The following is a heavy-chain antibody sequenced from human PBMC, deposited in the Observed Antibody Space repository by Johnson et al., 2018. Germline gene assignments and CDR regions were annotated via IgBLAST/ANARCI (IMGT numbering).Heavy chain of an antibody. CDR3: ARGRWTDGSVDAFDI. CDR2: IWYDGSNK. D-gene: IGHD2-15*01. Sequence: QVQLVESGGGVVQPGRSLRLSCAASGFTFSSYPMHWVRQAPGKGLEWVAVIWYDGSNKYYADSVKGRFTISRDNSKNTLYLQMNSLRAEDTAVYYCARGRWTDGSVDAFDIWGQGTMVTVSS. J-gene: IGHJ3*02. V-gene: IGHV3-33*08. CDR1: GFTFSSYP.